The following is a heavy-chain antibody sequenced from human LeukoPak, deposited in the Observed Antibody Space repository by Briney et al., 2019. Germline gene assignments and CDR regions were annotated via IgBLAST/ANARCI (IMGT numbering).Heavy chain of an antibody. Sequence: PGGSLRLSCAPSGFTFSRHGMHWVRQAPGKGLEWVAIISNDGSRKYYAHSVEGRFTISRDNSKNTLYLQMDSLRAEDTAVYYCARGRRSSGGIIDIWGQGTMVTVSS. CDR2: ISNDGSRK. D-gene: IGHD2-15*01. J-gene: IGHJ3*02. CDR3: ARGRRSSGGIIDI. V-gene: IGHV3-30*03. CDR1: GFTFSRHG.